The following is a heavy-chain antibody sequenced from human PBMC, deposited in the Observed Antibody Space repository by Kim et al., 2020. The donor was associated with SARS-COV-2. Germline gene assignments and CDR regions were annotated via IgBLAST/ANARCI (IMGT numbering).Heavy chain of an antibody. Sequence: GGSLRLSCAASGFTFSSYGMHWVRQAPGKGLEWVAVISYDGSNKYYADSVKGRFTISRDNSKNTLYLQMNSLRAEDTAVYYCAKRISRDGYIYDAFDIWG. D-gene: IGHD5-12*01. J-gene: IGHJ3*02. CDR3: AKRISRDGYIYDAFDI. V-gene: IGHV3-30*18. CDR2: ISYDGSNK. CDR1: GFTFSSYG.